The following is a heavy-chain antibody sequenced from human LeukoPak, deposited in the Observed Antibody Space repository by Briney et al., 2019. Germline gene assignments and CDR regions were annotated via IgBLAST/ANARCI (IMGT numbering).Heavy chain of an antibody. CDR1: GFTFSSYW. D-gene: IGHD5-24*01. V-gene: IGHV3-7*04. CDR2: IKLDGSES. J-gene: IGHJ4*02. Sequence: GGSLRLSCAASGFTFSSYWMSWVRQAPGKGLNWVANIKLDGSESYYVDSVKGRFTISRDNAKKSLYLQMNSLRAEDTAVYYCARPGNGYNWGRFDFWGQGTLVTASS. CDR3: ARPGNGYNWGRFDF.